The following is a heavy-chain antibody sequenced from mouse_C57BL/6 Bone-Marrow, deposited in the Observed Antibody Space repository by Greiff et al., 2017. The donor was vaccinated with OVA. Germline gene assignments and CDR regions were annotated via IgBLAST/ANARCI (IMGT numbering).Heavy chain of an antibody. D-gene: IGHD4-1*01. CDR2: ISSGGSYT. J-gene: IGHJ2*01. Sequence: EVMLVESGGDLVKPGGSLKLPCAASGFTFSSYGMSWVRQTPDKRLEWVATISSGGSYTYYPDSVKGRFTLSRDNAKNTLYLQMSSLKSEDTAMYYCARTGTGDYWGQGTTLTVSS. CDR1: GFTFSSYG. V-gene: IGHV5-6*01. CDR3: ARTGTGDY.